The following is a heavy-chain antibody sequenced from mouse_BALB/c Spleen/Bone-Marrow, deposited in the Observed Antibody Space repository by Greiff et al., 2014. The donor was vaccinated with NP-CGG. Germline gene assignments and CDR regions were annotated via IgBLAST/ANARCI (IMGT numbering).Heavy chain of an antibody. J-gene: IGHJ3*01. CDR3: TRGTTAGFAY. CDR1: GYSITSDYA. CDR2: ISYSANT. V-gene: IGHV3-2*02. Sequence: VQLQPSGPGLVKPSQSLSLTCTVTGYSITSDYACNWIRQFSGDKMEWMGYISYSANTNYNPSLKSRISITRDTSKNQFFLQLNSVTAEDTATYYCTRGTTAGFAYWGLGTLVTVSA. D-gene: IGHD1-2*01.